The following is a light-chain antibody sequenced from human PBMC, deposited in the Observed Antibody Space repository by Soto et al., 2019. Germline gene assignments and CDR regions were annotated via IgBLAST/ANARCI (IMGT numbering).Light chain of an antibody. Sequence: QPASVSGSPGQSITISCTGTSSDVGGYNYVSWYQQHPGKAPKLMIYEVSNRPSGVSNRFSGSKSGNTASLTISGLQAEDEADYYCSSYTSSSTSFGGGTKVTVL. V-gene: IGLV2-14*01. J-gene: IGLJ2*01. CDR2: EVS. CDR3: SSYTSSSTS. CDR1: SSDVGGYNY.